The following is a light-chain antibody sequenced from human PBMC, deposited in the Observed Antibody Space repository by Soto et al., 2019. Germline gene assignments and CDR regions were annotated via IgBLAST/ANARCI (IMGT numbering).Light chain of an antibody. Sequence: DIQLTQSPSFLSASVRDRVIITCRASQDISTYLAWYQQKPGKAPKLLISRASTLQSGVPSRFSGSGSGTEFTLTISSLQPEDFASYYCQQLKSYARTFAQGTKVEI. J-gene: IGKJ1*01. V-gene: IGKV1-9*01. CDR1: QDISTY. CDR2: RAS. CDR3: QQLKSYART.